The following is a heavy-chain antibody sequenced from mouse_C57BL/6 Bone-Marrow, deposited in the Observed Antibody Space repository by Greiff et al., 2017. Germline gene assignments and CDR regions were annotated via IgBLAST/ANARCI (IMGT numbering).Heavy chain of an antibody. CDR2: INPNNGGT. J-gene: IGHJ2*01. CDR3: ARDLLLRLDY. CDR1: GYTFTDYY. D-gene: IGHD1-1*01. Sequence: VQLQQSGPELVKPGASVKISCKASGYTFTDYYMNWVKQSHGKSLEWIGDINPNNGGTSYNQKFKGKATLTVDKSSSTAYMGLRSLASEDSAVYYCARDLLLRLDYWGQGTTLTVSS. V-gene: IGHV1-26*01.